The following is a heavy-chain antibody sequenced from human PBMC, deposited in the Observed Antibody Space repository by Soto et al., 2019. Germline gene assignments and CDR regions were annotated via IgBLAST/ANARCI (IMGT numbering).Heavy chain of an antibody. CDR3: ARGAPGYCSSTSGPGYYYGMDV. D-gene: IGHD2-2*01. V-gene: IGHV1-2*02. J-gene: IGHJ6*04. CDR2: INPNSGGT. Sequence: ASVKVSCKASGYTFTGYYMHWVRQAPGQGLEWMGWINPNSGGTNYAQKFQGRVTMTRDTSISTAYMELSRLRSDDTAVYYCARGAPGYCSSTSGPGYYYGMDVWGEGTTVTVSS. CDR1: GYTFTGYY.